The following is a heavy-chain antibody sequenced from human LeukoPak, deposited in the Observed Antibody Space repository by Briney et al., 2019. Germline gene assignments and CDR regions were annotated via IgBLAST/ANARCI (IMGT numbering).Heavy chain of an antibody. V-gene: IGHV3-48*03. D-gene: IGHD2-15*01. CDR1: GFTFSSYE. Sequence: GGSLRLSCAASGFTFSSYEMNWVRQAPGKGVEWVSYISSSGSTIYYADSVKGRFTISRDNAKNSLYLQMNSLRAEDTAVYYCARDLYWYHYYYGMDVWGKGTTVTVSS. CDR3: ARDLYWYHYYYGMDV. CDR2: ISSSGSTI. J-gene: IGHJ6*04.